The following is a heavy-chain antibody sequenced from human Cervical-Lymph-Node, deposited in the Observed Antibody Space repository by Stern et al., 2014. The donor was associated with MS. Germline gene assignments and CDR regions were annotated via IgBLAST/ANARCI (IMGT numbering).Heavy chain of an antibody. D-gene: IGHD3-22*01. CDR2: ISAYTGNT. Sequence: VQLVESGAEVKEPGASVKVSCKTSGYTFTNYGITWVRQAPGLGLEWMGWISAYTGNTDYALNLQDRVTMTTDTSTNTAYMNLRSLRPDDTAVYYCARDLGGMIVGPYFDYWGQGTLVTVSS. V-gene: IGHV1-18*01. CDR1: GYTFTNYG. J-gene: IGHJ4*02. CDR3: ARDLGGMIVGPYFDY.